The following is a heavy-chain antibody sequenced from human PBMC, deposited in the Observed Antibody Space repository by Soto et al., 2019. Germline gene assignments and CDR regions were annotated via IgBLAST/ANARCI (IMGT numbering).Heavy chain of an antibody. V-gene: IGHV1-18*04. J-gene: IGHJ4*02. CDR3: ARVPRKIVAMVTGDY. D-gene: IGHD2-15*01. CDR2: ISSNTGNT. Sequence: QVQLVQSGPEVMKPGASVKVSCKTSGYTFTSFGISWVRQAPGQGLEWMGWISSNTGNTKYAENFQGRVTLSTYTSTRTAFMELRSLRSDDTAVYYCARVPRKIVAMVTGDYWGQGTLVTVSS. CDR1: GYTFTSFG.